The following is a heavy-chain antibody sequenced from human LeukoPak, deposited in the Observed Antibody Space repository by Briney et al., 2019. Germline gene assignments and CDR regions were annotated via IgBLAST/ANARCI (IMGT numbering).Heavy chain of an antibody. D-gene: IGHD5-12*01. CDR2: ISAYNGNT. J-gene: IGHJ3*02. Sequence: GASVKVSCKASGYTFTSYGISWVRQAPGQGLEWMGWISAYNGNTNYAQKLQGRVTMTTDTSTSTAYMELRSLRSDDTAVYYCARVSIWGGYDPRAFDIWGQGTMVTVSS. V-gene: IGHV1-18*01. CDR1: GYTFTSYG. CDR3: ARVSIWGGYDPRAFDI.